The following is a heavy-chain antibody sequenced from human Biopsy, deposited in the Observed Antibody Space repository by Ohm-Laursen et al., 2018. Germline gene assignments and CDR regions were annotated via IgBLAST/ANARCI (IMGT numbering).Heavy chain of an antibody. J-gene: IGHJ6*02. V-gene: IGHV4-59*01. Sequence: GTLSLTCTVSGGSISSDYWGWIRQSPGKGLEWIGYINHRGHTNYNPSLKSRLTMSVDTSKNQFSLKLTSVTAADTAVYYCARDRIAYCTATSCDNFGLDVWGQGTTVTVSS. CDR2: INHRGHT. CDR3: ARDRIAYCTATSCDNFGLDV. CDR1: GGSISSDY. D-gene: IGHD2-8*02.